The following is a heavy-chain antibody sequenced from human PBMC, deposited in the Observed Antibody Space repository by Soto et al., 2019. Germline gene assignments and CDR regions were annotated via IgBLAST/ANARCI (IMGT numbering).Heavy chain of an antibody. D-gene: IGHD2-2*01. Sequence: QLQLQESGPGLVKPSETLSLTCTVSGGSISSSSYYWGWIRQPPGKGLEWIGSIYYSGSTYYNPSLKSRVTLSVDRSENRFPGRLSVGSAGDAAVYSCAGTEDIVLVPDDMWGAWLHRWWCQGTLVTVSS. CDR2: IYYSGST. V-gene: IGHV4-39*01. J-gene: IGHJ4*02. CDR3: AGTEDIVLVPDDMWGAWLHRW. CDR1: GGSISSSSYY.